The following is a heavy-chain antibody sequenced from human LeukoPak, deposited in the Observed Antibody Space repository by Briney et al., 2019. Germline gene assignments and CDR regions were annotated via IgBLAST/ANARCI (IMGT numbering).Heavy chain of an antibody. V-gene: IGHV3-23*01. D-gene: IGHD6-19*01. J-gene: IGHJ4*02. CDR1: GFTFSSYG. CDR3: AKDFVGWYAFDY. Sequence: GGSLRLSCAASGFTFSSYGMSWVRQAPGKGLEWVSAISGSGGSTYYADSVKGRFTISRDNSKNTLYLQMNSLRAEDTAVYYCAKDFVGWYAFDYWGQGTLVTVSS. CDR2: ISGSGGST.